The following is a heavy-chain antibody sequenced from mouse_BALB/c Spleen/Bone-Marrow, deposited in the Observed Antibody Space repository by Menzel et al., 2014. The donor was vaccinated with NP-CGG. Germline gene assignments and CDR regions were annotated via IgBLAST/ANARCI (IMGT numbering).Heavy chain of an antibody. D-gene: IGHD2-10*02. CDR3: ARDREYGYCYAMDY. CDR1: GFSLTSYG. J-gene: IGHJ4*01. V-gene: IGHV2-9*02. Sequence: VKVVESGPGLVAPSQSLSITCTVSGFSLTSYGVHWVRQPPGKGLEWLGVIWAGGSTNYNSALMSRLSISKDNSKSQIFLKMNSLQTDDTAMYYCARDREYGYCYAMDYWGQGTSVTVSS. CDR2: IWAGGST.